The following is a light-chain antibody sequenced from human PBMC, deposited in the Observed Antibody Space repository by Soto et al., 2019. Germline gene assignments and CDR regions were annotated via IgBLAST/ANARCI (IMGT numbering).Light chain of an antibody. CDR3: QQYYSSPPWT. CDR1: QSGLYSSNNKNY. CDR2: WAS. V-gene: IGKV4-1*01. Sequence: DIVMTQSPDSLAVSLGERATINCKSSQSGLYSSNNKNYLAWYQQKPGQPPKLLIYWASTRESGVPDRFSGSGSGTDFTLTISSLQAEDVAAYYCQQYYSSPPWTFGQGTKVEIK. J-gene: IGKJ1*01.